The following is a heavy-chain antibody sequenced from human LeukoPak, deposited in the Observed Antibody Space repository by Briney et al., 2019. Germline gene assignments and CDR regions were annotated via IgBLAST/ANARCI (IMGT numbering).Heavy chain of an antibody. Sequence: GESLKISCKGSGHSFTSYWIGWVRQMPGKGLEWTGIIYPGDSDTRYSPSFQGQVTISADKSISTAYLQWSSLKASDTAMYYCARQRQPSSGWQDYWGQGTLVTVSS. J-gene: IGHJ4*02. CDR2: IYPGDSDT. D-gene: IGHD6-19*01. CDR1: GHSFTSYW. CDR3: ARQRQPSSGWQDY. V-gene: IGHV5-51*01.